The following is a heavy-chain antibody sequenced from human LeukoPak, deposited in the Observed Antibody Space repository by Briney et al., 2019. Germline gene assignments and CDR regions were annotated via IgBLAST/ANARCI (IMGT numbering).Heavy chain of an antibody. CDR2: ILYTGRT. V-gene: IGHV4-39*01. J-gene: IGHJ4*02. CDR1: DDSISSSRFY. Sequence: PSETLSLTCTVSDDSISSSRFYWAWIRQPPGKGLEWIGSILYTGRTFYNPSLKSRVTISVDTSKNQFSLRLGSVTASDTAVYYCARRDVGATIDYWGQGTLVTVSS. D-gene: IGHD1-26*01. CDR3: ARRDVGATIDY.